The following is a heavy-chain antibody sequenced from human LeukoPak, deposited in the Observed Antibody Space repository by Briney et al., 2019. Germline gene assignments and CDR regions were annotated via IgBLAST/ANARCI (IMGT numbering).Heavy chain of an antibody. CDR2: IVVGSGNT. CDR1: GFTFTSSA. J-gene: IGHJ4*02. Sequence: SVKVSCKASGFTFTSSAMQWVRQARGQRLEWIGWIVVGSGNTNYAQKFQERVTITRDMSTSTAYMELSSLRSEDTAVYYCAADLSFGEFRGDYWGQGTLVTVSS. V-gene: IGHV1-58*02. CDR3: AADLSFGEFRGDY. D-gene: IGHD3-10*01.